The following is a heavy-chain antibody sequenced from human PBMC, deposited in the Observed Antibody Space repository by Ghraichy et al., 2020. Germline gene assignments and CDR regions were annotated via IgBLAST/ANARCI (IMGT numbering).Heavy chain of an antibody. CDR1: GFSFRSYG. J-gene: IGHJ4*02. CDR3: AKDRLSDTLPEY. D-gene: IGHD2/OR15-2a*01. V-gene: IGHV3-30*02. CDR2: IRYDGQNK. Sequence: GGSLRLSCVGSGFSFRSYGMHWVRQVPGKGLEWVAFIRYDGQNKFHGKSVKGRFTISRDNSRQMLFLQMNSLRSDDTAVYYCAKDRLSDTLPEYWGQGALVTVSS.